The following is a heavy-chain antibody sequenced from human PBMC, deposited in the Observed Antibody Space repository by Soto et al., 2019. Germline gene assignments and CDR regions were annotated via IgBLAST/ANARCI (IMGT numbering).Heavy chain of an antibody. CDR2: ISSSSSYT. CDR1: GSTFSDYY. V-gene: IGHV3-11*06. D-gene: IGHD2-2*01. Sequence: PGGSLRLSCAASGSTFSDYYMSWIRQAPGKGLEWVSYISSSSSYTNYADSVKGRFTISRDNAKNSLYLQMNSLRAEDTAVYYCARSLVVPASHFDYWGQGTLVTVSS. CDR3: ARSLVVPASHFDY. J-gene: IGHJ4*02.